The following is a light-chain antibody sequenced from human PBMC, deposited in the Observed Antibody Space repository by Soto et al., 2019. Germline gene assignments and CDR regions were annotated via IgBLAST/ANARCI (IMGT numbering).Light chain of an antibody. CDR1: QDITDC. J-gene: IGKJ2*01. CDR2: DAS. CDR3: QQYDKLPYT. V-gene: IGKV1-33*01. Sequence: DIQMTQCPSSLSASVGDRVTITCQASQDITDCLNWYQQKPGKAPKLLIYDASNLEPGVPSRFSGRGSATHVTVPISSLQHEDFATYSCQQYDKLPYTFGQGTKLEIK.